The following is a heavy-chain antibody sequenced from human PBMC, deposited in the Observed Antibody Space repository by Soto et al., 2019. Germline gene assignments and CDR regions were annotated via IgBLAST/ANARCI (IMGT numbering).Heavy chain of an antibody. CDR1: GGSISSGDYY. CDR3: ARGQLAAGAYYYGMDV. V-gene: IGHV4-30-4*01. D-gene: IGHD6-13*01. J-gene: IGHJ6*02. Sequence: PSETLSLTCTVSGGSISSGDYYWSWIRQPPGKGLEWIGYIYYSGSTYYNPSLKSRVTISVDTSKNQFSLKLSSVTAADTAVYYCARGQLAAGAYYYGMDVWGQGTTVTVSS. CDR2: IYYSGST.